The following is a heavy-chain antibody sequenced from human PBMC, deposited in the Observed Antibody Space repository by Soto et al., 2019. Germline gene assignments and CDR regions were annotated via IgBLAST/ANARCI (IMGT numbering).Heavy chain of an antibody. D-gene: IGHD2-21*02. J-gene: IGHJ6*02. CDR2: MYNTGST. Sequence: QVQLQVSGPGLVKPSETLSLTCTVSGGSISSYYWSWIRQPPGKGLEWIGYMYNTGSTVYNPSLMIRVTISVDTSKNQFSLKLNAVTAADTAVYYCARDLWGYCGTDCYPLDVWGQGTTVTVSS. CDR1: GGSISSYY. CDR3: ARDLWGYCGTDCYPLDV. V-gene: IGHV4-59*01.